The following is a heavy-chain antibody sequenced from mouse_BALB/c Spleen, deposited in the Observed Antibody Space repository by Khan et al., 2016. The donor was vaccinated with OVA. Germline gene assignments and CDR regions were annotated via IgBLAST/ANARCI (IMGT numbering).Heavy chain of an antibody. CDR3: ASQPYYHYSSMDY. V-gene: IGHV2-6-1*01. D-gene: IGHD2-10*01. J-gene: IGHJ4*01. CDR2: IWSDGST. CDR1: GFSLTSFG. Sequence: QVQLKESGPGLVAPSQSLSISCTISGFSLTSFGVHWVRQPPGKGLEWLVVIWSDGSTAYNSALNSSLSISKDNSKSQVFLKMNSLHTEDTAMYYCASQPYYHYSSMDYWGQGTSVTVSS.